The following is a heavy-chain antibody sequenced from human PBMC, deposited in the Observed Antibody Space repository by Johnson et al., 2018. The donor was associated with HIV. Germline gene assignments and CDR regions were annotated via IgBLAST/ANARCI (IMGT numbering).Heavy chain of an antibody. J-gene: IGHJ3*02. CDR1: GFPFTNAW. CDR2: IKRESNGATS. Sequence: EVQLVESGGGVVKPGESLRLSCTVSGFPFTNAWMSWVRQAPGKGLEWVGRIKRESNGATSDYAAAANGRFTISSADSKNTLYLQMNGPKTEDTAVYYCAAYDSSGSRGFDIWGQGAMVTVSS. D-gene: IGHD3-22*01. CDR3: AAYDSSGSRGFDI. V-gene: IGHV3-15*01.